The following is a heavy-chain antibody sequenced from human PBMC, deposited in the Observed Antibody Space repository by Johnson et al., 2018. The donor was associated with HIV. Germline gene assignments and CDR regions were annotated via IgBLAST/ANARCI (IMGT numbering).Heavy chain of an antibody. Sequence: VQLVESGGGLVQPGGSLRLSCAASGFTFSSYGMHWVRQAPGKGLEWVSVIYTGDSTYYADSVRGRFTISRDNSKNTLYLQMNSLRAEDTAVYYCARDRPYVAAFDIWGQGTMVTVSS. V-gene: IGHV3-66*01. D-gene: IGHD3-16*01. CDR3: ARDRPYVAAFDI. J-gene: IGHJ3*02. CDR1: GFTFSSYG. CDR2: IYTGDST.